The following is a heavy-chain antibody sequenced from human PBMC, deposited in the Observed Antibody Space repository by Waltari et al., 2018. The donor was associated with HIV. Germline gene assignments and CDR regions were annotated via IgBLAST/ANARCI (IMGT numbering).Heavy chain of an antibody. CDR2: SSAGGVST. D-gene: IGHD3-16*01. J-gene: IGHJ2*01. CDR1: GFTFSSYA. V-gene: IGHV3-23*01. Sequence: EVQLLESGGGLVQPGGSLRLSCAASGFTFSSYAMRWVRQAPGKGLEWVAASSAGGVSTYCADSVEGRFTIARDNSKNTVYLQMNSLRGEDTAVYYCARDLGGYWYFDLWGRGTLVTVSS. CDR3: ARDLGGYWYFDL.